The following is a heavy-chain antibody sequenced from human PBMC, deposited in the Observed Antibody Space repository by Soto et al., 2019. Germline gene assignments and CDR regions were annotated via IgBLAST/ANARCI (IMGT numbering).Heavy chain of an antibody. CDR2: IRARTYSYAT. V-gene: IGHV3-73*01. J-gene: IGHJ4*02. D-gene: IGHD3-16*02. CDR1: GLSSSGFA. Sequence: GGSLRLSCAVSGLSSSGFAVHWVRQASGKGLEWVGRIRARTYSYATAYAASVKDRFTISRDDSKNTAWLQVSSLTTEDTALYYCATSASFYYDYWGQGTLVTVSS. CDR3: ATSASFYYDY.